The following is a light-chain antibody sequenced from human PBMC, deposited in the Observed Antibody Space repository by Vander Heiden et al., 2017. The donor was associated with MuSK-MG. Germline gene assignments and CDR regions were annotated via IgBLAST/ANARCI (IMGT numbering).Light chain of an antibody. Sequence: DIQMTQSPSSLSASVGDRVTITCRASQRVSTYLNWYQQKPGKAPKLLIYAASSLQSGVPSRFSGSGSGTDFTLTISDLQFEDSATYYCQQTFSTPRTFGQGTKVEIK. CDR3: QQTFSTPRT. V-gene: IGKV1-39*01. J-gene: IGKJ1*01. CDR2: AAS. CDR1: QRVSTY.